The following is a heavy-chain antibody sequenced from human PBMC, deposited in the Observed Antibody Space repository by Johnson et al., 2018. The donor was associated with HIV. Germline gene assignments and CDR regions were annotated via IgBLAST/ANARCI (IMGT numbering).Heavy chain of an antibody. V-gene: IGHV3-30*04. J-gene: IGHJ3*02. CDR1: GFTFSSYA. CDR3: ARDRTPLVKVDAFDI. Sequence: QVQLVESGGGLVQPGGSLRLSCAASGFTFSSYAMHWVRQAPGKGLEWVAVISYDGSNKYYADSVKGRFTISRDNSKNTLYLQMNSLRAEDTAVYYCARDRTPLVKVDAFDIWGQGTMVTVSS. CDR2: ISYDGSNK.